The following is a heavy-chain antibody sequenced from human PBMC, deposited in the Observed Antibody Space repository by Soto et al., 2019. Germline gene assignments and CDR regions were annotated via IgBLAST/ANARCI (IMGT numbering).Heavy chain of an antibody. CDR1: GFTFSSYA. J-gene: IGHJ6*02. D-gene: IGHD4-4*01. CDR2: ISSSGGST. CDR3: AKWGSIEDYSNFIYYYYYGMDV. V-gene: IGHV3-23*01. Sequence: GGSLRLSCAASGFTFSSYAMSWVRQAPGKGLEWVSGISSSGGSTYYADSVKGRFTISRDNSKNTLYLQMNSLRAEDTAVYYCAKWGSIEDYSNFIYYYYYGMDVWGQGTTVTVSS.